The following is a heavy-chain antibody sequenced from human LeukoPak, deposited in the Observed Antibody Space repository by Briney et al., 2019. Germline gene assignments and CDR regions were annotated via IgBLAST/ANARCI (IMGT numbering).Heavy chain of an antibody. D-gene: IGHD3-10*01. CDR3: ATLLWFGSR. J-gene: IGHJ4*02. Sequence: PSETLSLTCAVYGGSFSGYYWSWIRQPPGKGLEWIGEINHSGSTNYNPSLKSRVTISVDTSKNQFSLRLSSVTAADTAVYYCATLLWFGSRWGQGTLVTVSS. CDR1: GGSFSGYY. CDR2: INHSGST. V-gene: IGHV4-34*01.